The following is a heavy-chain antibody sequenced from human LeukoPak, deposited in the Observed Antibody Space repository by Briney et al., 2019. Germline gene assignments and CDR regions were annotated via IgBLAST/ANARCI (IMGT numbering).Heavy chain of an antibody. CDR1: GGSFSGYY. CDR2: INHSGST. CDR3: ARGYSKRGCLFDY. D-gene: IGHD6-13*01. Sequence: PSETLSLTCAVYGGSFSGYYWRWIRQPPGKGLEWIGEINHSGSTNYNPSLKSRVTISVDTSKNQFSLKLSSVTAADTAVYYCARGYSKRGCLFDYWGQGTLVTVSS. J-gene: IGHJ4*02. V-gene: IGHV4-34*01.